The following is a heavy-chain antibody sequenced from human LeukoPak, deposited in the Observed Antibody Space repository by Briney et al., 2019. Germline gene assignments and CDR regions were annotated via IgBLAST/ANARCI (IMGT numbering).Heavy chain of an antibody. CDR1: GASITTYY. J-gene: IGHJ4*02. D-gene: IGHD6-6*01. CDR2: IYHSGST. V-gene: IGHV4-59*01. CDR3: AREYSTSSEGDYSDY. Sequence: SETLSLTCTVSGASITTYYWTWIRQPPGKGLEWIGYIYHSGSTNYNPSLKSRVTISLDTSRNQFSLRLSSVTAADTAVYFCAREYSTSSEGDYSDYWGQGSLVTVSS.